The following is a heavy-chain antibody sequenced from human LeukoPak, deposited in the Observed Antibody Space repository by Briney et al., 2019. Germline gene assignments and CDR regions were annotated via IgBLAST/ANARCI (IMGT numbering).Heavy chain of an antibody. CDR2: INQDESEK. J-gene: IGHJ4*02. CDR3: VRGGQQVLVGVH. D-gene: IGHD3-3*01. CDR1: GFTFSSYW. V-gene: IGHV3-7*04. Sequence: GGCLRLSCAASGFTFSSYWMSWVRQAPGKGLEWVANINQDESEKYNVDSVKGRFTISRDNAKNPVFLQMNSLRAEDTAVYYCVRGGQQVLVGVHWGQGTLVTVSS.